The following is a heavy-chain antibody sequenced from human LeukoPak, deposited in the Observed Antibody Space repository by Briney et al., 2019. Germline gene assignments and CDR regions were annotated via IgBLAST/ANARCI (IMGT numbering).Heavy chain of an antibody. CDR1: GYTFTSYD. CDR2: MNPNSGNT. CDR3: ARGTVRSGYYGMDV. V-gene: IGHV1-8*01. D-gene: IGHD3-10*01. Sequence: ASVKVSCEASGYTFTSYDINWVRQATGQGLEWMGWMNPNSGNTGYAQKFQGRVTMTRNTSISTAYMELSSLRSEDTAVYYCARGTVRSGYYGMDVWGQGTTVTVSS. J-gene: IGHJ6*02.